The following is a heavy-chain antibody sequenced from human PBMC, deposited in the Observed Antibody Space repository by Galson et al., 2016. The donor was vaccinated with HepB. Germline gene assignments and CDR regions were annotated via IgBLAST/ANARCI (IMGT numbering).Heavy chain of an antibody. CDR2: MSDSDDI. CDR3: AKDKWGHSSAWYWYFDY. Sequence: SLRLSCAASGFTFSGYAMAWVRQAPGKGLEWVSGMSDSDDIYYAPTVKGRFTISRDNSKNPVYLQLTSLRAEDTAVYYCAKDKWGHSSAWYWYFDYWGPGTLVSVSS. CDR1: GFTFSGYA. V-gene: IGHV3-23*01. D-gene: IGHD6-13*01. J-gene: IGHJ4*02.